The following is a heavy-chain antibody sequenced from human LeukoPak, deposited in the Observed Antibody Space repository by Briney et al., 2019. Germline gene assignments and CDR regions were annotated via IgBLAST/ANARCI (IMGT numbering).Heavy chain of an antibody. V-gene: IGHV2-5*01. D-gene: IGHD3-10*01. CDR1: GFSLSTSGVG. Sequence: KESGPTLVKPTQTLTLTCTFSGFSLSTSGVGVGWIRQPPGKALEWLALIYWNDDKRYSPSLKSRLTITKDTSKNQVVLTMTNMDPVDTATYYCAHAMVRGVIGPFFDYWGQGTLVTVSS. CDR2: IYWNDDK. J-gene: IGHJ4*02. CDR3: AHAMVRGVIGPFFDY.